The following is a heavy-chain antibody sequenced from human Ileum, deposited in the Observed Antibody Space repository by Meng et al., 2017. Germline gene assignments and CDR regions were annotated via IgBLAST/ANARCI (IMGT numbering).Heavy chain of an antibody. CDR1: GYSISSGYY. CDR3: ARLRINYYDSSGYFWSWYFDY. Sequence: SETLSLTCTVSGYSISSGYYWGWIRQPPGKGLEWLGSIYHIGSTYYNPSLKSRVTISVDTSKNQFSLKLSSVTAADTAVYYCARLRINYYDSSGYFWSWYFDYWGQGKRVNGSS. J-gene: IGHJ4*02. D-gene: IGHD3-22*01. CDR2: IYHIGST. V-gene: IGHV4-38-2*02.